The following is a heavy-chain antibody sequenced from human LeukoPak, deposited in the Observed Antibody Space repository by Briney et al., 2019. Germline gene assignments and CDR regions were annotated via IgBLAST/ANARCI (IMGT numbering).Heavy chain of an antibody. CDR1: GAPFSGSY. D-gene: IGHD6-19*01. CDR2: IDHSGGT. V-gene: IGHV4-34*01. Sequence: SETLSLTCAVSGAPFSGSYWSWIRQLPGKGLEWIGQIDHSGGTIYNPSLKSRVTMSLDTSKNQFSLKLSSVTAADTAMYYCARDTNGWYKVFDYWGQGTLVTVSS. J-gene: IGHJ4*02. CDR3: ARDTNGWYKVFDY.